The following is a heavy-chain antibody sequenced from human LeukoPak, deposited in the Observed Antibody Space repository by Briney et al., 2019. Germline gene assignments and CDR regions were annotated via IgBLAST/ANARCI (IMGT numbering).Heavy chain of an antibody. D-gene: IGHD5-18*01. CDR2: IRYDGSNK. CDR3: AKGTASSWWYFDL. CDR1: GFTFRSYG. V-gene: IGHV3-30*02. Sequence: GGSLRLSCAASGFTFRSYGMHWVRQAPGKGLEWVAFIRYDGSNKYYADSVKGRFTISRDNSKNTLYLQMNSLRAEDTAVYYCAKGTASSWWYFDLWGRGTLVTVSS. J-gene: IGHJ2*01.